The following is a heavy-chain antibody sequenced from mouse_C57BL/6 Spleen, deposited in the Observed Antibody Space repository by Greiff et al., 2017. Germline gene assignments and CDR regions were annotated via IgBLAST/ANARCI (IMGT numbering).Heavy chain of an antibody. CDR2: IWSGGST. Sequence: QVHVKQSGPGLVQPSQSLSITCKVSGFSFTSYGVHWVRQSPGKGLEWLGVIWSGGSTDYNAAFISRMSSSTDNAKSQVFFKMSSLQADDTAIYYCARNEGYYCGNGIDYWGQGTLVTVSS. V-gene: IGHV2-2*01. D-gene: IGHD1-1*01. CDR1: GFSFTSYG. J-gene: IGHJ4*01. CDR3: ARNEGYYCGNGIDY.